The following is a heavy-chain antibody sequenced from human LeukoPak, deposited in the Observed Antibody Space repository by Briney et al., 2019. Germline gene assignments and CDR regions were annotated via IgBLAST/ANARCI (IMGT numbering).Heavy chain of an antibody. J-gene: IGHJ6*02. CDR1: GGSITSRSYY. V-gene: IGHV4-39*02. Sequence: SETLSLTCTVSGGSITSRSYYWAWIRQPPGKGLEWIASIYYSGSTYNNPSLESRVTVSVDTSKNQFSLKMNSVTAADPAVYYCARDRGIATGSMDVWGQGTTVTVAS. D-gene: IGHD6-13*01. CDR2: IYYSGST. CDR3: ARDRGIATGSMDV.